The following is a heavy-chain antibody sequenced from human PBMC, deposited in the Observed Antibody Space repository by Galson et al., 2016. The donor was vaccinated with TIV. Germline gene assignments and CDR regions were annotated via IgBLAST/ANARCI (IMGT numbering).Heavy chain of an antibody. CDR1: GFTFNTHY. D-gene: IGHD2-21*01. CDR3: ARERLVVERAYYYYSGLDV. CDR2: IWFDGSEK. J-gene: IGHJ6*02. V-gene: IGHV3-33*08. Sequence: SLRLSCAASGFTFNTHYMHWVRQAPGKGLEWVAAIWFDGSEKYYADSLRGRFTISRDNSKNALYLQINSLRADDTAVYYCARERLVVERAYYYYSGLDVWGQGTTVTVSS.